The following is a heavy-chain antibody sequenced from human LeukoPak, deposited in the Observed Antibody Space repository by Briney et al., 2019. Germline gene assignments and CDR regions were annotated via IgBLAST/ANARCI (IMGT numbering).Heavy chain of an antibody. Sequence: GGSLRLSCAASGFTFGSYSMNWVRQAPGKGLEWVSSISSSSSYIYYAGSVKGRFTISRDNAKNSLYLQMNSLRAEDTAVYYCARDLGYSYGPTYFDYWGQGTLVTVSS. CDR1: GFTFGSYS. J-gene: IGHJ4*02. D-gene: IGHD5-18*01. CDR3: ARDLGYSYGPTYFDY. CDR2: ISSSSSYI. V-gene: IGHV3-21*01.